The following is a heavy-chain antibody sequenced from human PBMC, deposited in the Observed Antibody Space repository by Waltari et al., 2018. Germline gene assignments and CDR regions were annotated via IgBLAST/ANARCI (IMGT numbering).Heavy chain of an antibody. Sequence: QLQLQESGPGLVKPSETLSLTCSVSGGSLPSSRHYWGWIRQPPGQGLEWIGTISYAGATYSSPSLNSRVTVSRDTPKNQLSLTLGSVTASDTAVYYCATYIGASVGTAAFDVWGQGAMVTVSS. CDR3: ATYIGASVGTAAFDV. CDR2: ISYAGAT. CDR1: GGSLPSSRHY. D-gene: IGHD2-21*01. V-gene: IGHV4-39*01. J-gene: IGHJ3*01.